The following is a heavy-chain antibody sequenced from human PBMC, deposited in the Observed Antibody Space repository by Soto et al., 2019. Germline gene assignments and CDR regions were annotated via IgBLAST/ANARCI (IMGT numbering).Heavy chain of an antibody. V-gene: IGHV6-1*01. D-gene: IGHD6-6*01. CDR1: GDSVSSNSAA. Sequence: SPTLSLTCAISGDSVSSNSAAWNWIRQSPSRGLEWLGRTYYRSKWYNDYAVSVKSRITINPDTSKNQFSLQLNSVTPEDTAVYYCARDGAYGVEYSSTLLMDVWGKGTTVTVSS. J-gene: IGHJ6*04. CDR2: TYYRSKWYN. CDR3: ARDGAYGVEYSSTLLMDV.